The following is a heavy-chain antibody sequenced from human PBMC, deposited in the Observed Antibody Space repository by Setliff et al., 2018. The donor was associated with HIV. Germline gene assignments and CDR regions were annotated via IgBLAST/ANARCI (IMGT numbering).Heavy chain of an antibody. CDR3: ARDLNYVWGSDNAFDI. V-gene: IGHV7-4-1*02. CDR1: GYTFTSYA. CDR2: INTNTGNP. D-gene: IGHD3-16*01. J-gene: IGHJ3*02. Sequence: GASVKVSCKASGYTFTSYAMNWVRQAPGQGLEWMGWINTNTGNPTYAQGSTGRFVFSLDTSVSTAYLQISSLKAEDTAVYYCARDLNYVWGSDNAFDIWGQGTMVTVSS.